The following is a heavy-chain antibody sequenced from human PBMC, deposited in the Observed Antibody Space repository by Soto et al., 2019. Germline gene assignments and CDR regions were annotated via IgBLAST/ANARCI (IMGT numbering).Heavy chain of an antibody. CDR3: AGSVYDYYYGMDV. Sequence: SETLSLTCTVSGGSISSYYWSWIRQPPGKGLEWIGYIYYSGSTNYNPSLKSRVTISVDTSKNQFSLKLSSVTAADTAVYYCAGSVYDYYYGMDVWGQGTTVTVSS. V-gene: IGHV4-59*01. J-gene: IGHJ6*02. CDR1: GGSISSYY. CDR2: IYYSGST.